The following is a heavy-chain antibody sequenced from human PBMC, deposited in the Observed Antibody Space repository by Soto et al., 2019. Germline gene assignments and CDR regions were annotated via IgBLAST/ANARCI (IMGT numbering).Heavy chain of an antibody. CDR2: ISGSGGST. Sequence: GGSLRLSCAASGFTFSSYAMSWVRQAPGKGLEWVSAISGSGGSTYYADSVKGRFTISRDNSKNTLYLQMNSLRAEDTAVYYCAKDRAVLLWFGEEGDAFDIWGQGTMVTVSS. D-gene: IGHD3-10*01. V-gene: IGHV3-23*01. CDR1: GFTFSSYA. CDR3: AKDRAVLLWFGEEGDAFDI. J-gene: IGHJ3*02.